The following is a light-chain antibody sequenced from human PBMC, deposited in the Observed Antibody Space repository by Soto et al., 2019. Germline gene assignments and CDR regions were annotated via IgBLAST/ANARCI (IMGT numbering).Light chain of an antibody. J-gene: IGKJ1*01. CDR2: AAS. CDR1: QDISNS. V-gene: IGKV1-17*01. CDR3: LQHDNFPWT. Sequence: DIKMNQSPSSLSASVGDRVTITCQASQDISNSLNWYQQKPGKAPKLLIYAASNLQSGVPSRFSGSGSGTEFTLTISSLQPEDFETYYCLQHDNFPWTFGQGTKVDI.